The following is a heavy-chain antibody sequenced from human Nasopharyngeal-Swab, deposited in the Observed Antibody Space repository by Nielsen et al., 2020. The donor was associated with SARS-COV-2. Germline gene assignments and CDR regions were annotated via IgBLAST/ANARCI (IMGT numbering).Heavy chain of an antibody. Sequence: SETLSLTCAVYGGSFSGYYWSWIRQPPGKGLEWIGEINHSGSTNYNPSLKSRVTISVDTSKNQFSLKLSSVTAADTAVYYCARDVRSGPYVDSWGQGTLVTVSS. D-gene: IGHD2-15*01. CDR3: ARDVRSGPYVDS. V-gene: IGHV4-34*01. J-gene: IGHJ4*02. CDR2: INHSGST. CDR1: GGSFSGYY.